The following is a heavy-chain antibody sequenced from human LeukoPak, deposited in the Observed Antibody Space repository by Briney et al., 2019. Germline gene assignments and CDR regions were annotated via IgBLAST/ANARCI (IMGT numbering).Heavy chain of an antibody. D-gene: IGHD6-13*01. J-gene: IGHJ6*02. Sequence: GGSLRLSCAAPGFTFSSYAMHWVRQAPGKGLEWVAVISYDGSNKYYADSVKGRFTISRDNAKNSLYLQMNSLRAEDTAVYYCARDRIAAAGTLDVWGQGTTVTVSS. CDR1: GFTFSSYA. V-gene: IGHV3-30-3*01. CDR2: ISYDGSNK. CDR3: ARDRIAAAGTLDV.